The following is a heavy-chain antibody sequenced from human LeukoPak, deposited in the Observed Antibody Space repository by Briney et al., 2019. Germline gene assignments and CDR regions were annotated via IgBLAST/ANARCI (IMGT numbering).Heavy chain of an antibody. CDR2: IYYSGST. Sequence: SETLSLTCTVSGGSISSYYWSWIRQPPGKGLEWIGYIYYSGSTYYNPSLKSRVTISVDTSKNQFSLKLSSVTAADTAVYYCARHYYDFWSGKPGLYYFDYWGQGTLVTVSS. CDR1: GGSISSYY. CDR3: ARHYYDFWSGKPGLYYFDY. V-gene: IGHV4-59*08. J-gene: IGHJ4*02. D-gene: IGHD3-3*01.